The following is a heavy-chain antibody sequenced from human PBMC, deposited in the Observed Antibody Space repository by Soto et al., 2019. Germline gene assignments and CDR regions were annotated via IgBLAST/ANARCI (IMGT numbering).Heavy chain of an antibody. CDR3: AKRPEYSSTWLSFDP. Sequence: GGSLRLSCAASGFTFSNFAMSWVRQAPGKGLEWVSTIVGSGTATYYAESVRGRFTISRDNSKNTLSLQMSSLRVEDSALYYCAKRPEYSSTWLSFDPGGQGTLVTVSS. J-gene: IGHJ5*02. CDR1: GFTFSNFA. D-gene: IGHD6-13*01. CDR2: IVGSGTAT. V-gene: IGHV3-23*01.